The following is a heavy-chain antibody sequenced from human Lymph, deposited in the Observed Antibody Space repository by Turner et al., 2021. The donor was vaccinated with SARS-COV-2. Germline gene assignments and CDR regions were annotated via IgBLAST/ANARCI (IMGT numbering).Heavy chain of an antibody. Sequence: EVQLVETGGGFIQPGGSLRLSCAASGIIVSQNYMNWVRQAPGKGLEWVSVIYSGGTTYYADSVKGRFTISRDNSKNTLYLQMNSLRVEDTAVYYCARDLGTYGMDVWGQGTTVTVSS. CDR1: GIIVSQNY. V-gene: IGHV3-53*02. CDR3: ARDLGTYGMDV. D-gene: IGHD6-13*01. CDR2: IYSGGTT. J-gene: IGHJ6*02.